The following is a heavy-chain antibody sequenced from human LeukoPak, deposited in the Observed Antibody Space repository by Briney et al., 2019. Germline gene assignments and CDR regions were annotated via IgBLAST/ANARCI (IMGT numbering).Heavy chain of an antibody. CDR3: ARDRGWSYYGSGSEHWFDP. D-gene: IGHD3-10*01. Sequence: ASVKVSCKASGYTFTDYYMHWVRQAPGQGLEWMGWINPKSGGTNYAQKLQGRVTMTTDTSTSTAYMELRSLRSDDTAVYYCARDRGWSYYGSGSEHWFDPWGQGTLVTVSS. CDR1: GYTFTDYY. J-gene: IGHJ5*02. V-gene: IGHV1-2*02. CDR2: INPKSGGT.